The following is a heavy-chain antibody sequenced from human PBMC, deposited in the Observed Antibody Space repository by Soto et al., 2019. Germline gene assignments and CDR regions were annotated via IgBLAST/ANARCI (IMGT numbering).Heavy chain of an antibody. V-gene: IGHV4-30-4*01. Sequence: QVQLQESGPGLVKPSQTLSLTCTVSGDSISSDDSYWSWIRQPPGKGLEWIGYIYYTGSTYYNPSLKSPVTISLVTSKNPFSLKVSSVTAAHTAVYYSARGAYYFDSWGQGSLVTVSS. CDR1: GDSISSDDSY. CDR3: ARGAYYFDS. J-gene: IGHJ4*02. CDR2: IYYTGST.